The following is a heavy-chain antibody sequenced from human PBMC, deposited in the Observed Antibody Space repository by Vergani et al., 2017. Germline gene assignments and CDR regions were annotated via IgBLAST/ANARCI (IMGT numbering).Heavy chain of an antibody. CDR3: ARSGNWNFDY. Sequence: QVQLVQSGAEVKKPGASVKVSCKASGYTFTSYYMHWVRQAPGQGLEWMGIINPSGGSTSYAQKFQGRVTITADESTSTAYMELSSLRSEDTAVYYCARSGNWNFDYWGQGTLVTVSS. CDR2: INPSGGST. D-gene: IGHD1-1*01. V-gene: IGHV1-46*01. CDR1: GYTFTSYY. J-gene: IGHJ4*02.